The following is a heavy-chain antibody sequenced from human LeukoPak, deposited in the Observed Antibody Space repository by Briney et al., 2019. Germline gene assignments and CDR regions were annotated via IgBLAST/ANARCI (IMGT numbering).Heavy chain of an antibody. CDR2: ISAYNGNT. Sequence: ASVKVSCKASGYTFTSYGISWVRQAPGQGLEWMGWISAYNGNTNYAQKLQGRVTMTTDTSTSTAYMELSRLRSDDTAVYYCARGYCGGDCYESPYYYYYMDVWGKGTTVTISS. D-gene: IGHD2-21*02. V-gene: IGHV1-18*01. J-gene: IGHJ6*03. CDR1: GYTFTSYG. CDR3: ARGYCGGDCYESPYYYYYMDV.